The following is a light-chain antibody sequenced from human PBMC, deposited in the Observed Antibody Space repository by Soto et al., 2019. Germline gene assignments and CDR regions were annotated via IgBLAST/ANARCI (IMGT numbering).Light chain of an antibody. CDR3: QQRSNWPALT. CDR2: DAY. V-gene: IGKV3-11*02. J-gene: IGKJ4*01. CDR1: QSVNSQ. Sequence: EIVLTQSPATLSLSPGERATLSCRASQSVNSQLAWYQQKPGQAPRLLIYDAYNRATGIPARFSGSGSGRDFSLTISSLEPEDFAVYYYQQRSNWPALTFGGGTKIEIK.